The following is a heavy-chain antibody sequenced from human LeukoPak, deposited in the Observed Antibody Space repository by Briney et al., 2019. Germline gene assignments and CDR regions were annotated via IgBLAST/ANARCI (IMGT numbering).Heavy chain of an antibody. J-gene: IGHJ4*02. CDR3: TRDYGENAHDY. V-gene: IGHV1-2*06. CDR1: RYTFTSYY. D-gene: IGHD4-17*01. CDR2: INPVNGGT. Sequence: ASVKVSCKTSRYTFTSYYIHWVRQAPGQGLEWMGRINPVNGGTNYAQKFQGRVTVTRDTSISTAYMELSSLISDDTAVYYCTRDYGENAHDYWGQGTLVTVSS.